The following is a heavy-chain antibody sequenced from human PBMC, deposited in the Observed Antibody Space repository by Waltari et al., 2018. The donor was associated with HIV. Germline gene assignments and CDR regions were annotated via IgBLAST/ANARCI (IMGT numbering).Heavy chain of an antibody. V-gene: IGHV1-69*01. CDR1: GGRFSNYA. Sequence: QVQIVQSGAEVKKPGSWVMVSCEAAGGRFSNYAVSWVRTVTGQGLEWLGGVIPIFGSPDYSQKFHGRLTIVADESINTAYMELSSLTSEDTAVYYCATGDGRNFGVVREYYHYGMDVWGQGTTVTVSS. CDR3: ATGDGRNFGVVREYYHYGMDV. D-gene: IGHD3-3*01. J-gene: IGHJ6*02. CDR2: VIPIFGSP.